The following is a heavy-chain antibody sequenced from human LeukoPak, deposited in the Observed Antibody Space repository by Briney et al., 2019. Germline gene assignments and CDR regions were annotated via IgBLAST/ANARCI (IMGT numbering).Heavy chain of an antibody. CDR1: GFTFSTYS. V-gene: IGHV3-21*01. CDR3: ARDPPYYDGSGYYYDY. CDR2: ISGSSIYI. D-gene: IGHD3-22*01. Sequence: GGSLRLSCAASGFTFSTYSMNWVRQAPGKGLEWVSSISGSSIYIYYADSVKGRFTISRDNAKNSLYLQLNSLRAEDTAVYYCARDPPYYDGSGYYYDYWGQGTLVTVSS. J-gene: IGHJ4*02.